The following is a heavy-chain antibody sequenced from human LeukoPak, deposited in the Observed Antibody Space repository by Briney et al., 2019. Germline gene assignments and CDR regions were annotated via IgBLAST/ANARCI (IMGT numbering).Heavy chain of an antibody. CDR2: IYSGGST. V-gene: IGHV3-53*01. Sequence: TGGSLRLSCAASGFTVSSNYMSWVRQAPGKGLEWVSVIYSGGSTYCADSVKGRFTISRDNSKNTLYLQMNSLRAEDTAVYYCARVPYGSGSYIDYWGQGTLVTVSS. D-gene: IGHD3-10*01. CDR3: ARVPYGSGSYIDY. CDR1: GFTVSSNY. J-gene: IGHJ4*02.